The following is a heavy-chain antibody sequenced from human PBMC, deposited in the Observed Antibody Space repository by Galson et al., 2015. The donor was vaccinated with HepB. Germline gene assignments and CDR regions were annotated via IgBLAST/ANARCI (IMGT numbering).Heavy chain of an antibody. J-gene: IGHJ4*02. Sequence: SLRLSCAASGFSFSSFAMHWVRQAPGMGLEWVALISYTGNNKYYSDSVKGRVTISRDDSKNTLYLQMNSLTPEDTAVYYCARGGWHDEVGVWEDWGQGIQVTVSS. CDR1: GFSFSSFA. CDR2: ISYTGNNK. CDR3: ARGGWHDEVGVWED. D-gene: IGHD1-1*01. V-gene: IGHV3-30-3*01.